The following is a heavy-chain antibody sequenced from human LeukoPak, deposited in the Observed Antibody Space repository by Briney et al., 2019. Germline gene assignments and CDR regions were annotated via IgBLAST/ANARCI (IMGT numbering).Heavy chain of an antibody. D-gene: IGHD5-18*01. J-gene: IGHJ4*02. CDR3: ARVAEIQLWLRSAFDY. V-gene: IGHV3-30*12. CDR2: IRYVGSDK. Sequence: GRSLRLSCAASGFTFSSYGMHWVRQAPGKGLEWVAVIRYVGSDKYYADSVKGRFTISRDNSQNTMYLQMSSLRDEDTAVYYCARVAEIQLWLRSAFDYWGQGTLVTVSS. CDR1: GFTFSSYG.